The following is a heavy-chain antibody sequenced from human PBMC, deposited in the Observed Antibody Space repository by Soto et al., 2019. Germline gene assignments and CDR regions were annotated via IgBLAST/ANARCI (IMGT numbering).Heavy chain of an antibody. D-gene: IGHD3-10*01. CDR1: GFTFTNAW. V-gene: IGHV3-15*07. CDR3: AREARYYGSGSYYRSRNNWFDP. CDR2: IKSKTDGGTT. J-gene: IGHJ5*02. Sequence: GGSLRLSCAASGFTFTNAWINWVRQAPGKGLEWVGRIKSKTDGGTTDYAEPVKGGLAISRDDSNNMVYLQMNSLKTEDTAVYYCAREARYYGSGSYYRSRNNWFDPWGQGTLVTVSS.